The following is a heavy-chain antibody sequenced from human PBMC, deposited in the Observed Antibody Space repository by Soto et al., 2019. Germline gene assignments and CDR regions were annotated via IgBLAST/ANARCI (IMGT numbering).Heavy chain of an antibody. CDR2: ISTTPNYI. J-gene: IGHJ3*02. V-gene: IGHV3-21*01. Sequence: EVQLVESGGGLVKPGGSLRLSCTALTFSLTSFSMNWVRQAPGKGLEWVSSISTTPNYIWYPDSLKARSTPSRAKAKNALLLQMNTLGAVDTSVDYCARWGHQWGAFDIWGQETTVRVSS. CDR1: TFSLTSFS. CDR3: ARWGHQWGAFDI. D-gene: IGHD1-26*01.